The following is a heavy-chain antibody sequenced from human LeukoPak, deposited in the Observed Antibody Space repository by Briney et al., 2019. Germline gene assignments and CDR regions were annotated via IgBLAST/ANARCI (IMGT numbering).Heavy chain of an antibody. D-gene: IGHD5-18*01. CDR1: GFTFSSYA. Sequence: GGSLRLSCAASGFTFSSYAMHWVRQAPGKGLEWVAVILYDGSNKYYADSVKGRFTISRDNSKNTLYLQMNSLRAEDTAVYYCARDSGYSHYNWFDPWGQGTLVTVSS. CDR2: ILYDGSNK. CDR3: ARDSGYSHYNWFDP. V-gene: IGHV3-30*04. J-gene: IGHJ5*02.